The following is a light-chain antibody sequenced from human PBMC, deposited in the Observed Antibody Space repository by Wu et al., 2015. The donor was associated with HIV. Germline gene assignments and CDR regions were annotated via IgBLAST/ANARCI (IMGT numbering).Light chain of an antibody. CDR1: QSVRSSH. CDR2: GAS. Sequence: IVLTQSPGTLSLSPGERATLYCRASQSVRSSHLAWYQQTPGQAPRLLIYGASNRATGIPDRFSGSGSETNFTLTINRLEPEDFALYYCQQYGDSPPTFGQGTKVEIK. CDR3: QQYGDSPPT. J-gene: IGKJ1*01. V-gene: IGKV3-20*01.